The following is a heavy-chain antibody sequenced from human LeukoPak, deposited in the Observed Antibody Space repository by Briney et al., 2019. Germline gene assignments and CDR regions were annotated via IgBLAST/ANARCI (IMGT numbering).Heavy chain of an antibody. CDR1: GFTFSSYA. Sequence: GGSLRLSCAASGFTFSSYAMSWVRQAPGKGLEWVSAISGSGGSTYYADSVKGRFTISRDNAKNSLYLQMNSLKTEDTAVYYCTTVFRYWGQGTLVTVSS. J-gene: IGHJ4*02. D-gene: IGHD3-3*01. CDR3: TTVFRY. CDR2: ISGSGGST. V-gene: IGHV3-23*01.